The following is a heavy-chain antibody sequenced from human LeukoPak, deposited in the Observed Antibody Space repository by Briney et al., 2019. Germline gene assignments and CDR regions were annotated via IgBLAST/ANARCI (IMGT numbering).Heavy chain of an antibody. Sequence: PSETLSLTCTVSGYSISSGYYWGCIRQPPGKGLEWIGSIYRSGSAYYNPSLKSRVTISVDTSKNQFSLKLTAVTAADTAVYYCARVLGWTSAFDIWGQGAIITVSS. CDR1: GYSISSGYY. V-gene: IGHV4-38-2*02. CDR2: IYRSGSA. J-gene: IGHJ3*02. D-gene: IGHD3/OR15-3a*01. CDR3: ARVLGWTSAFDI.